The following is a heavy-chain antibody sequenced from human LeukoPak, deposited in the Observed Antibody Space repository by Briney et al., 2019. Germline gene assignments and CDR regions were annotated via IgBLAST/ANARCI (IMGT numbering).Heavy chain of an antibody. Sequence: PSETLSLTCTVSGGSISSGGYYWSWIRQHPGKGLEWIGYIYYSGSTYYNPSLKSRVTISVDTSKNQFSLKLSSVTAADTAVYYCARTHLSYDILTGYYPYALDIWGQGTMVTVSS. CDR3: ARTHLSYDILTGYYPYALDI. J-gene: IGHJ3*02. CDR1: GGSISSGGYY. D-gene: IGHD3-9*01. CDR2: IYYSGST. V-gene: IGHV4-31*03.